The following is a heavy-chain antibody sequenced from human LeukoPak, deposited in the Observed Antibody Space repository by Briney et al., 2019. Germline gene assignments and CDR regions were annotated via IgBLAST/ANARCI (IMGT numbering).Heavy chain of an antibody. J-gene: IGHJ3*02. CDR2: INHSGST. CDR3: ARGTVYSGYDRLGPPHAFDI. D-gene: IGHD5-12*01. CDR1: GGSFSGYY. V-gene: IGHV4-34*01. Sequence: KPSATLSLTCAVYGGSFSGYYWSWIRQPPGKGLEWIGEINHSGSTNYNPSLKSRVTISVDTSKNQFSLKLSSVTAADTAVYYCARGTVYSGYDRLGPPHAFDIWGQGTMVTVSS.